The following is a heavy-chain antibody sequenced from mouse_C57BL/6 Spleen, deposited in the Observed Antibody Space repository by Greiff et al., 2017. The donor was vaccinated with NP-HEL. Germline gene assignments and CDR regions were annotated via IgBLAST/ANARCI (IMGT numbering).Heavy chain of an antibody. Sequence: QVQLKQSGAELVMPGASVKLSCKASGYTFTSYWMHWVKQRPGQGLEWIGEIDPSDSYTNYNQKFKGKSTLTVDKSSSTAYMQLSSLTSEDSAVYYCARHSNYDAYWGQGTLVTVSA. D-gene: IGHD2-5*01. V-gene: IGHV1-69*01. J-gene: IGHJ3*01. CDR3: ARHSNYDAY. CDR2: IDPSDSYT. CDR1: GYTFTSYW.